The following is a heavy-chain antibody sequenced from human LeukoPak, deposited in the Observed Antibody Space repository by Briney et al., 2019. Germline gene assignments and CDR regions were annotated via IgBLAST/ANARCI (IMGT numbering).Heavy chain of an antibody. J-gene: IGHJ3*02. D-gene: IGHD5-18*01. Sequence: GGSLRLSCAASGFTFSGSAVHWVRQASGKGLEWVGRIRNKGNNYATAYAASVKGRFTISRDDSKNTAYLQMNSLKTEDTAVYYCAKDLGTAMVLDAFDIWGQGTMVTVSS. CDR2: IRNKGNNYAT. CDR1: GFTFSGSA. V-gene: IGHV3-73*01. CDR3: AKDLGTAMVLDAFDI.